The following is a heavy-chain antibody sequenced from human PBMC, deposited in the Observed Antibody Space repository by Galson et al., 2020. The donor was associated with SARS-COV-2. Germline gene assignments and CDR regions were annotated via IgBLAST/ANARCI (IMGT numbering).Heavy chain of an antibody. CDR1: GGSISSGSYY. Sequence: SETLSLTCTVSGGSISSGSYYWSWIRQPAGKGLEWIGRIYTSGSTNYNPSLKSRVTISVDTSKNQFSLKLSSVTAADTAVYYCARSLPVTLWGQGTLVTVSS. V-gene: IGHV4-61*02. J-gene: IGHJ4*02. CDR3: ARSLPVTL. CDR2: IYTSGST. D-gene: IGHD4-17*01.